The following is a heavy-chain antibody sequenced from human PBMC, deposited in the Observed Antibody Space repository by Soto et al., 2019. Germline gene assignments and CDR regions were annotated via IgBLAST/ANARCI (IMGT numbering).Heavy chain of an antibody. Sequence: SETLSLTCTVSGGSISSYYWSWIRQPPGKGLEWIGYIYYSGSTNYNPSLKSRVTISVDTSKNQFSLKLSSVTAADTAVYYCARAATHEGWFDPWGQGTLVTVSS. CDR2: IYYSGST. CDR3: ARAATHEGWFDP. CDR1: GGSISSYY. V-gene: IGHV4-59*01. J-gene: IGHJ5*02.